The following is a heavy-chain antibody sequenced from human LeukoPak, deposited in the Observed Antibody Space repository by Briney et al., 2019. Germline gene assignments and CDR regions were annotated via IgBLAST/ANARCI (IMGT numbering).Heavy chain of an antibody. Sequence: ASVKVSCKASGYTFTSYGISWVRQAPGQGLEWMGWISAYNGNTNYAQKLQGRVTMTTDTSTSTAYMELRSLRSDDTAVYYCARGAPYSSSPSRVAFDIWGQGTMVTVSS. CDR3: ARGAPYSSSPSRVAFDI. D-gene: IGHD6-6*01. CDR1: GYTFTSYG. CDR2: ISAYNGNT. V-gene: IGHV1-18*01. J-gene: IGHJ3*02.